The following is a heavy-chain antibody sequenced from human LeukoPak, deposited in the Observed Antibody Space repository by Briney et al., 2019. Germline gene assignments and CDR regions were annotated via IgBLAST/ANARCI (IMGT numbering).Heavy chain of an antibody. V-gene: IGHV3-30*02. Sequence: PVGSLRLSCAASGFTFSSYGMHWVRQAPGKGLEWVAFIRYDGSNKYYADSVKGRFTISRDNSKNTLYLQMNSLRAEDTAVYYCAKDRVDCSSTSCLYYYYYMDVWGKGTTVTVSS. J-gene: IGHJ6*03. D-gene: IGHD2-2*01. CDR3: AKDRVDCSSTSCLYYYYYMDV. CDR2: IRYDGSNK. CDR1: GFTFSSYG.